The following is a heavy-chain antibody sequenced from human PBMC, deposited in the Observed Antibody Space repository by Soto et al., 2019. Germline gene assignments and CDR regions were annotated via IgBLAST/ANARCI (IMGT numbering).Heavy chain of an antibody. CDR1: GFTFSDYD. J-gene: IGHJ5*02. Sequence: EMQLVESGGGLVEPGGSLRVSCAASGFTFSDYDMNWVRQAPGKGLEWVSYISSGGKTIFYADSVKCRFTISRDNAKNSLYLQMNSLGAEDAAVYYFARGALFGDLNDCFDPWGQGTLVTVSS. CDR3: ARGALFGDLNDCFDP. V-gene: IGHV3-48*03. CDR2: ISSGGKTI. D-gene: IGHD3-10*01.